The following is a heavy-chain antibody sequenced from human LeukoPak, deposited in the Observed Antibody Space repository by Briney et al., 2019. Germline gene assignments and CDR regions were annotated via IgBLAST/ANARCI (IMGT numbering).Heavy chain of an antibody. J-gene: IGHJ4*02. V-gene: IGHV4-39*01. CDR1: GGSISSSSYY. CDR3: ARLEVVGANYYFEY. CDR2: IYYSGST. D-gene: IGHD1-26*01. Sequence: PSETLSLTCTVSGGSISSSSYYWGWIRQPPGKGLEWIGSIYYSGSTYYNPSLKSRVTISVDTSKNQFSLKLSSVTAADTAVYYCARLEVVGANYYFEYWGQGTLVTVSS.